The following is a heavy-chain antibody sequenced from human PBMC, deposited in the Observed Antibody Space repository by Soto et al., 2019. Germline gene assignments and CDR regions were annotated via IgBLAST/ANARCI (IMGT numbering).Heavy chain of an antibody. CDR1: GYTFTSYY. CDR2: INPSGGST. CDR3: ARARDSGGYYPLGAFDI. D-gene: IGHD3-22*01. J-gene: IGHJ3*02. Sequence: ASVKVSCKASGYTFTSYYMHWVRQAPGQGLEWMGIINPSGGSTSYAQKFQGRVTMTRDTSTSTVYMELSSLRSEDTAVYYCARARDSGGYYPLGAFDIWGQGTMVTVSS. V-gene: IGHV1-46*01.